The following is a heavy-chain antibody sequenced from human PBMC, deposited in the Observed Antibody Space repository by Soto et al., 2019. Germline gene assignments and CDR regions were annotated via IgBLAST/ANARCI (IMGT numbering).Heavy chain of an antibody. V-gene: IGHV2-5*02. CDR1: GFSLSTSGVG. D-gene: IGHD2-8*01. J-gene: IGHJ4*02. CDR3: AHRRSNSFRH. CDR2: IYWDDVK. Sequence: QITLKESGPTLVKPTQTLTLTCTFSGFSLSTSGVGVDWIRQPPGKALEWLALIYWDDVKRYNPSLKNRLTITKHNSKNQVVLTMTNMDPVDTATYYCAHRRSNSFRHWGQGTLITVSS.